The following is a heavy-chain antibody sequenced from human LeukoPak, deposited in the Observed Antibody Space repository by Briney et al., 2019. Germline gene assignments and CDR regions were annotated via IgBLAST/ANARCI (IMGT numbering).Heavy chain of an antibody. CDR1: GDTLSSRG. V-gene: IGHV1-69*13. CDR2: IIPMFGTV. D-gene: IGHD6-6*01. J-gene: IGHJ6*03. CDR3: ARVVSIGQPPYFYYMDV. Sequence: ASVKVSCKASGDTLSSRGFSWVRQAPGQGLEWMGGIIPMFGTVTYAQNFQGRVTMTADESTGTAYMDLSSLRSEDTAVYYCARVVSIGQPPYFYYMDVWGKGTTVTVSS.